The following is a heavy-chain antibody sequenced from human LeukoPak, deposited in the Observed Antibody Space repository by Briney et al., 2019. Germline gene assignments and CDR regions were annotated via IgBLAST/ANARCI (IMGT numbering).Heavy chain of an antibody. Sequence: SETLSLTCTVSGGSISSSGYYWGWIRQPPWKGLEWIGSIYYNGSTYYNPSLKSRVTISVDTSKNQFSLRLNSVTAADTAVYYCARLRSYGDLDSWGQGTLVAVSS. V-gene: IGHV4-39*01. CDR1: GGSISSSGYY. CDR3: ARLRSYGDLDS. CDR2: IYYNGST. D-gene: IGHD4-17*01. J-gene: IGHJ4*02.